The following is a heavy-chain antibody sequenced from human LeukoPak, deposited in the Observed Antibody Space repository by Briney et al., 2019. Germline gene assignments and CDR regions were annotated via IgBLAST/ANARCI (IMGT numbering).Heavy chain of an antibody. CDR1: GYTFTSYY. CDR3: ARHYYDSSGYYYGNDAFDI. D-gene: IGHD3-22*01. J-gene: IGHJ3*02. Sequence: ASVKVSCKASGYTFTSYYMHWVRQAPGEGLEWMGIINPSGGSTSYAQKFQGRVTMTRDMSTSTVCMELSSLRSEDTAVYYCARHYYDSSGYYYGNDAFDIWGQGTMVTVSS. V-gene: IGHV1-46*01. CDR2: INPSGGST.